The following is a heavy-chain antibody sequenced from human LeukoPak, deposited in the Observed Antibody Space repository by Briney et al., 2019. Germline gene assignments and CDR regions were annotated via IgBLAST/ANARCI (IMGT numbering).Heavy chain of an antibody. CDR3: ARGIGSSWHVYYYGMDV. D-gene: IGHD6-13*01. Sequence: ASVKVSCKASGYTFTGYYMHWVRQAPGQGLEWMGWINPNSGGTNYAQKFQGRVTMTRDTSISTAYMELSRLRSDDTAVYYCARGIGSSWHVYYYGMDVWGQGTTVTVSS. J-gene: IGHJ6*02. CDR1: GYTFTGYY. CDR2: INPNSGGT. V-gene: IGHV1-2*02.